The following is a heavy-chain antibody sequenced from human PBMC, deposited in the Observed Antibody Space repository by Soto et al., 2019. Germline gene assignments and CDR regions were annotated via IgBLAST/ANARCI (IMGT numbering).Heavy chain of an antibody. D-gene: IGHD4-17*01. V-gene: IGHV5-51*01. CDR1: GYGFTNYW. CDR3: ARHGFYGDYSSNYFDP. CDR2: IYPSDSTT. J-gene: IGHJ5*02. Sequence: PGESLKISCKGSGYGFTNYWIAWVRQMPGKGLEYMGIIYPSDSTTRYSPSFQGQVTISADKSISTAYLQWNSLKASDTAMYYCARHGFYGDYSSNYFDPWGQGTLVTVSS.